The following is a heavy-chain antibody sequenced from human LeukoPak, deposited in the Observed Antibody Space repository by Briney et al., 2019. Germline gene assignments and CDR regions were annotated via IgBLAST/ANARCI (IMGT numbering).Heavy chain of an antibody. V-gene: IGHV3-23*01. CDR2: ISGSGGST. Sequence: GGSLRLSCAASGFTFSSYAMSWVRQAPGKGLGWVSAISGSGGSTYYADSVKGRFTISRDNSKNTLYLQMNSLRAEDTAVYYCAKVGDYDILTGSPPFDYWGQGTLVTVSS. J-gene: IGHJ4*02. CDR3: AKVGDYDILTGSPPFDY. D-gene: IGHD3-9*01. CDR1: GFTFSSYA.